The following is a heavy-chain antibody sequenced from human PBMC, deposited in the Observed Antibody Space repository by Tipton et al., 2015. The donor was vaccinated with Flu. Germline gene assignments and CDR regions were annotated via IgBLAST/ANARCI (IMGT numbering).Heavy chain of an antibody. D-gene: IGHD3-16*01. CDR2: INQDGGEE. J-gene: IGHJ5*02. CDR3: ARFAGGP. CDR1: GFPFSEFW. Sequence: GSLRLSCAASGFPFSEFWMHWVRQAPGKGLEWVAHINQDGGEESYVESVKGRFTISRDNARNSLYLQMNSLRAEDTAVYHCARFAGGPWGQGTLVTVSS. V-gene: IGHV3-7*01.